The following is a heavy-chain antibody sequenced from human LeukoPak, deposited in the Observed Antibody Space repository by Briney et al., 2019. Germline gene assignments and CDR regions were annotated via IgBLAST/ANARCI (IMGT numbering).Heavy chain of an antibody. Sequence: SETLSLTCIVSGDSITNHYWSLIRRPPGKGLEWIGYIYYNGIINYNPSLKSRVTISVGTSRNQFSMKLNSVTAADTAVYYCAGSGGLANTGAVFDYWGQGTLVTVSS. CDR3: AGSGGLANTGAVFDY. V-gene: IGHV4-59*11. CDR1: GDSITNHY. J-gene: IGHJ4*02. CDR2: IYYNGII. D-gene: IGHD3-10*01.